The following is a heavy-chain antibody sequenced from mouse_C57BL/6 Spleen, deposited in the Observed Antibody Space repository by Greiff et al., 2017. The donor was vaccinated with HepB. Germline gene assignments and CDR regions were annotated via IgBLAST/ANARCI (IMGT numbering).Heavy chain of an antibody. J-gene: IGHJ1*03. V-gene: IGHV1-82*01. CDR3: AREEGLRYFDV. Sequence: QVQLQQSGPELVKPGASVKISCKASGYAFSSSWMNWVKQRPGKGLEWIGRIYPGDGDTNYNGKFKGKATLTADKSSSTAYMQLSSLTSEDSAVYFCAREEGLRYFDVWGTGTTVTVSS. CDR2: IYPGDGDT. CDR1: GYAFSSSW. D-gene: IGHD2-4*01.